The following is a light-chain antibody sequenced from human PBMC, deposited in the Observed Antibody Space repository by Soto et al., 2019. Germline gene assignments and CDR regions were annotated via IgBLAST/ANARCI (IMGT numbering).Light chain of an antibody. V-gene: IGKV3D-20*01. CDR3: QQYGSSPVT. J-gene: IGKJ4*01. Sequence: EIVLTQSPATLSLSPGDRATLSCGASQSVASNSLAWYQERPGLAPRLLISDSFSRAAGVPERFSGSGSGTDFSLTISRLEPEDFAVYFCQQYGSSPVTFGGGTRVEIK. CDR2: DSF. CDR1: QSVASNS.